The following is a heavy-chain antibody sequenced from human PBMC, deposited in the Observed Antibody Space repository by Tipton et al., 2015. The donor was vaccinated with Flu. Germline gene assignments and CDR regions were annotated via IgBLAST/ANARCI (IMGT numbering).Heavy chain of an antibody. CDR1: GFTFSGYG. CDR2: IRYDESDK. CDR3: VKDGWDASTSGWYPFDY. V-gene: IGHV3-30*02. J-gene: IGHJ4*02. D-gene: IGHD6-19*01. Sequence: SGFTFSGYGMHWVRQAPGKGLEWVAFIRYDESDKYYADSVKGRFTISRDNSKNALYLLISSLRPEDTAVYYCVKDGWDASTSGWYPFDYWGQGTLVTVSS.